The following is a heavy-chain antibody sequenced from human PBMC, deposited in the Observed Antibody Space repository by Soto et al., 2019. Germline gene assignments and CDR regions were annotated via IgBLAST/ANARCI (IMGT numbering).Heavy chain of an antibody. V-gene: IGHV4-59*12. J-gene: IGHJ5*02. D-gene: IGHD3-3*01. CDR3: ARAFTRVVLSPSSGRPNWLDP. CDR2: ISDSGNT. CDR1: GGSISSYY. Sequence: PSETLSLTCTVSGGSISSYYWTWIRQPPGKGLEWLGYISDSGNTNYNPSLKSRVAISVDTSKNQLSLKLSSLTAADTAVYYCARAFTRVVLSPSSGRPNWLDPWGQGTLVTVSS.